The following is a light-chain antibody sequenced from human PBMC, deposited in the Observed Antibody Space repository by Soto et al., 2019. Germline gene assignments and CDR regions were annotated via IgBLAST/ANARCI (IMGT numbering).Light chain of an antibody. V-gene: IGKV1-39*01. CDR3: QQSYSTPPT. CDR2: AAS. CDR1: QSISIY. J-gene: IGKJ1*01. Sequence: DIQITQSPSSLSASVGDRVTITCRASQSISIYLNLYQQKPGKAPKLLIYAASSLQSGVPSRFSGSGSGTDFTLTISSLQPEDFATYYCQQSYSTPPTFGQGTKVDIK.